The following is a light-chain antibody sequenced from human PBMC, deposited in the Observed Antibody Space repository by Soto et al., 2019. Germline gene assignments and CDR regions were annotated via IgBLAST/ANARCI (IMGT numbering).Light chain of an antibody. CDR3: ATWDDSLTGRA. J-gene: IGLJ2*01. Sequence: QSVLTQPPSASGTPGQRVTISCSGSNSNIGSNTVNWYQQLPGTAPKLLIYNNNQRPSGVPDRFSGSKSGTSASLAISGLQSEDEADYYCATWDDSLTGRAFGGGTKVTVL. CDR1: NSNIGSNT. CDR2: NNN. V-gene: IGLV1-44*01.